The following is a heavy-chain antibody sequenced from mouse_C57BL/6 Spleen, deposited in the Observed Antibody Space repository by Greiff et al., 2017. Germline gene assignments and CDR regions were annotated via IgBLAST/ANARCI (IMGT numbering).Heavy chain of an antibody. Sequence: EVQLQESGPGLVKPSQSLSLTCSVTGYSITSGYYWNWIRQFPGNKLEWMGYISYDGSNNYNPSLKNRISITRDTSKNPFFLKLNSVTTEDTATYYCARDEYDSYAMDYWGQGTSVTVSS. CDR2: ISYDGSN. V-gene: IGHV3-6*01. D-gene: IGHD2-4*01. J-gene: IGHJ4*01. CDR1: GYSITSGYY. CDR3: ARDEYDSYAMDY.